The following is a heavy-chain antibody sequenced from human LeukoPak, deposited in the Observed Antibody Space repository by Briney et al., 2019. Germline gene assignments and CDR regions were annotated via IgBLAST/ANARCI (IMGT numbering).Heavy chain of an antibody. Sequence: SETLSLTCAVYSGSFNDHYWSWIRQSPGKGLEWTGQIDHSGSTAYTSSLKSRVTMSVDPSKNQFSLRLISVTDADTAVYYCVRGPNDSDHDFDYWGQGTLVTVSS. CDR3: VRGPNDSDHDFDY. V-gene: IGHV4-34*01. J-gene: IGHJ4*02. D-gene: IGHD1-14*01. CDR1: SGSFNDHY. CDR2: IDHSGST.